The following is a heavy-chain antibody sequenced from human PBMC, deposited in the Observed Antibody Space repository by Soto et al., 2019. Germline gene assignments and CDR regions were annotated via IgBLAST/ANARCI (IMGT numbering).Heavy chain of an antibody. Sequence: QVQLQQWGAGLLKPSETLSLTCAVYGGSFSGYYWSWIRQPPGKGLEWIGEINHSGSTNYNPSLKRRVTISENAAKNQFSLKRSSVTAADKAVDYWARLYYGSGSYGWAEDWFDPWGQGTLVTVSS. V-gene: IGHV4-34*01. J-gene: IGHJ5*02. CDR1: GGSFSGYY. CDR2: INHSGST. CDR3: ARLYYGSGSYGWAEDWFDP. D-gene: IGHD3-10*01.